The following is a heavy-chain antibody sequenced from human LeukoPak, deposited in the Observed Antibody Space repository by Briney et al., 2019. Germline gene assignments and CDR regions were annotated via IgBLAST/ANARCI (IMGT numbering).Heavy chain of an antibody. CDR3: AKDKWEQRDNYFHYFDY. J-gene: IGHJ4*02. V-gene: IGHV3-33*06. D-gene: IGHD1-26*01. CDR1: GFRFDSHI. Sequence: GGSLRLSCAASGFRFDSHIMHWVRQAPGKGLEWVAGIWYDGSRRHYGDSAEGRFSISRDNFRNTLDLQMNSLTAEDTAVYFCAKDKWEQRDNYFHYFDYWGQGILATVSS. CDR2: IWYDGSRR.